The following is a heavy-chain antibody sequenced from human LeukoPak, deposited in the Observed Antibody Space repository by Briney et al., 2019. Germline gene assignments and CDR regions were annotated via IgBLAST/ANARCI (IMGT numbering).Heavy chain of an antibody. J-gene: IGHJ4*02. Sequence: SETLSLTCTVSGGSISSSSYYWGWIRQPPGKGLEWTGRMHYSGIIHYNPSLKSRVTTSVDTSKNQFSLKLSSVTAADTAVYYCASVYDDRYFDYWGQGTLVTVSS. CDR1: GGSISSSSYY. D-gene: IGHD5/OR15-5a*01. CDR2: MHYSGII. CDR3: ASVYDDRYFDY. V-gene: IGHV4-39*01.